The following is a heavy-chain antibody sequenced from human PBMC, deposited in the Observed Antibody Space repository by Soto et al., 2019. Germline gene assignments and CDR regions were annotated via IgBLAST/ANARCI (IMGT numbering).Heavy chain of an antibody. J-gene: IGHJ3*02. CDR1: GASLSGYD. Sequence: SETLSLTCAVYGASLSGYDWSWVRQPPGKGLQWIGEISQSGSTNYDPSLKSRVSISMDTSKNQFSLRLRSVTAADTASYYCARAPNANAFDICGRRTMVTISS. CDR3: ARAPNANAFDI. CDR2: ISQSGST. V-gene: IGHV4-34*01.